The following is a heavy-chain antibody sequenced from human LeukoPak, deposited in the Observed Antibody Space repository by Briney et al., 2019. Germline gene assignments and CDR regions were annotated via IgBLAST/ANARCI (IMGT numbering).Heavy chain of an antibody. V-gene: IGHV1-8*01. CDR1: RYTFTSYD. D-gene: IGHD3/OR15-3a*01. CDR3: ARASIFAWLLRNYYIDV. CDR2: MNPNRGKT. J-gene: IGHJ6*03. Sequence: GASVKVSCKVSRYTFTSYDINWVRQAPGQGLEWMGWMNPNRGKTGYAQKFQGRVTMTRTTSICTAYMELTRRRSEDTAVYYWARASIFAWLLRNYYIDVWGKGTTVTVSS.